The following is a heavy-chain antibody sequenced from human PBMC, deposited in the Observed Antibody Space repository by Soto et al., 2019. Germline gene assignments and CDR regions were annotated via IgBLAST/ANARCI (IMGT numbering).Heavy chain of an antibody. CDR1: GVSIHNSHSF. D-gene: IGHD2-21*01. J-gene: IGHJ5*01. CDR2: VYYSGGA. V-gene: IGHV4-39*01. CDR3: GRVVEGATRHTDFDS. Sequence: QVHLQESGPGLVKPSETLSLTCAVSGVSIHNSHSFWGWIRQPPGKGLEFIANVYYSGGAHYNPSFKSRVTISVDTATNQVSRRMSSVTAADTAVYFCGRVVEGATRHTDFDSWGQGTLVTVSS.